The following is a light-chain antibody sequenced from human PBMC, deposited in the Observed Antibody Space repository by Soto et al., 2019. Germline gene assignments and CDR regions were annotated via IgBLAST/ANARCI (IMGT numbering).Light chain of an antibody. CDR2: GAS. CDR3: QQYDDWRLLT. Sequence: EVVMTQSPATLSVSPGDKATLSCRASQSVSSHLAWYQQKPGQAPRLLIYGASTRPSGVPARFSGSGSGTEFTLTISSLQSEDFAIYYCQQYDDWRLLTFGGGTNVEI. V-gene: IGKV3-15*01. CDR1: QSVSSH. J-gene: IGKJ4*01.